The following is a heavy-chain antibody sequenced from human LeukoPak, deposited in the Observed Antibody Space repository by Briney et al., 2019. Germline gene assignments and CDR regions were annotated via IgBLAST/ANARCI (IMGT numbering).Heavy chain of an antibody. CDR1: GFTFSSWA. D-gene: IGHD3-3*01. Sequence: GGSLRLFCAASGFTFSSWAMSWVRQAPGKGLEWVSSISGGGGSTYYADSVKGRFTISRDNSENTLYLQMNSLRAEDTAIYFCAKRWSYIDFWGQGTLVTVSS. V-gene: IGHV3-23*01. CDR3: AKRWSYIDF. CDR2: ISGGGGST. J-gene: IGHJ4*02.